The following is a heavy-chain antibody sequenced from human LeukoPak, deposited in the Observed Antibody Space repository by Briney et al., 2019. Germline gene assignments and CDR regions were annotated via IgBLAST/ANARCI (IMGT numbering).Heavy chain of an antibody. J-gene: IGHJ4*02. CDR3: VRHSGGVYGSSDS. V-gene: IGHV3-23*01. D-gene: IGHD1-1*01. Sequence: GGSLRLSCAASGFTFSNYAMSWFRQAPGKELEWVSTMGRSGVDTYYGDSVKGRFTISKDSSKNTLQMTSLRAEDTAVYYCVRHSGGVYGSSDSWGQGTLVTVS. CDR2: MGRSGVDT. CDR1: GFTFSNYA.